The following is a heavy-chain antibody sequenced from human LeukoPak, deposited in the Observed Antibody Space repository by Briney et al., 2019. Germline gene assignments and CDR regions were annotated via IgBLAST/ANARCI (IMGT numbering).Heavy chain of an antibody. CDR2: VSPDSGNT. CDR3: ARGGCHSSSTEAFDV. Sequence: ASVKVSCKASGYTFTTYDINWVRQATGQGLEWMGWVSPDSGNTGYAQKFQGRVTISRNTSISTAYMDLSSLRSEDTAVYYCARGGCHSSSTEAFDVWGQGTMVTVSS. D-gene: IGHD6-13*01. V-gene: IGHV1-8*03. CDR1: GYTFTTYD. J-gene: IGHJ3*01.